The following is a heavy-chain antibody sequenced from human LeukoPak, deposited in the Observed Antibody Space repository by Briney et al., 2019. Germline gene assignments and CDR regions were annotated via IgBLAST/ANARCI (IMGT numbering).Heavy chain of an antibody. Sequence: GGSLRLSCAASGFTFSSYWMYWVRHAPGRGLVWVSRINSDGSGTTYADSVKGRFTTSRDNAKNTLYLQMNTLRAEDTAVYYCARERQGRFFDLWARGTLVTVSS. CDR3: ARERQGRFFDL. V-gene: IGHV3-74*03. CDR2: INSDGSGT. CDR1: GFTFSSYW. J-gene: IGHJ2*01.